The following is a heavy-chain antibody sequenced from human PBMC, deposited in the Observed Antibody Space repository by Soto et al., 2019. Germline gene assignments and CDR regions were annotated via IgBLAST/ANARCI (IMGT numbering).Heavy chain of an antibody. D-gene: IGHD6-6*01. CDR2: VYHDGTT. CDR3: ARHATASRYYHYLDV. Sequence: LSLTGTVSGGSISRNSWSWIRQPPGKGLERISYVYHDGTTDYSPSLKSRATISVDTSKDQFSLKLNSVTAADTAFYYCARHATASRYYHYLDVWVKAHTVTVS. V-gene: IGHV4-59*08. J-gene: IGHJ6*03. CDR1: GGSISRNS.